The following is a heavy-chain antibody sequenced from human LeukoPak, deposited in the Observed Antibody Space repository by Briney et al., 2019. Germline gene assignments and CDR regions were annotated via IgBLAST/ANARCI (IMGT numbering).Heavy chain of an antibody. CDR1: GFTFSTYV. Sequence: GRSLRLSCAAPGFTFSTYVMYWVRQAPGKGLEWVAVIWYDGSKKDYADSVKGRFTISRDNSKNTLYLQMNSLRAEDTAVYYCAREMNYGDYFDTWGPGTLVTVSS. D-gene: IGHD4-17*01. CDR3: AREMNYGDYFDT. J-gene: IGHJ4*02. CDR2: IWYDGSKK. V-gene: IGHV3-33*07.